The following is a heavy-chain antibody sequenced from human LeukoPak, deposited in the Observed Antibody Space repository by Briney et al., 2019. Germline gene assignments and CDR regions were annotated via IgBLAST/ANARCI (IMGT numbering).Heavy chain of an antibody. CDR2: IHYSGTT. CDR1: EGSISDYY. D-gene: IGHD2-15*01. Sequence: SETLSLICTVSEGSISDYYWSWIRQPPGKGLEWIGCIHYSGTTKYNPSLKSRVIISVDTSKNQFSLKLSSVTAADTAVYYCARLLRGNYNYMDVWGKGTTVTVSS. CDR3: ARLLRGNYNYMDV. J-gene: IGHJ6*03. V-gene: IGHV4-59*01.